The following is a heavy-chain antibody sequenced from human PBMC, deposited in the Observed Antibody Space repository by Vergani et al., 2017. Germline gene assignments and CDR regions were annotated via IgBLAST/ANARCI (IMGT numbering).Heavy chain of an antibody. V-gene: IGHV4-4*03. D-gene: IGHD4-17*01. CDR1: GGSLSSSSW. Sequence: QMQLQESGPGLVKPPGTLSLSRAVSGGSLSSSSWWSWVRQPPGKGLEWTGEIYHSGTTNFNPSLKSRVTMSIDKSKNQFSLKLNSVTAADTAVYYCTRGYGDYGADWGQGILVTVSS. CDR2: IYHSGTT. J-gene: IGHJ4*02. CDR3: TRGYGDYGAD.